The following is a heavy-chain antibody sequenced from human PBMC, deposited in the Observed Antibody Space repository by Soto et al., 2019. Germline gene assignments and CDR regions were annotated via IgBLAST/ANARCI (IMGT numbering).Heavy chain of an antibody. CDR2: ISSDGNYK. J-gene: IGHJ4*02. Sequence: PGGSLRLSCAASGFSFTTYGIHWVRQAPGKGLEWVALISSDGNYKYYADSVKGRFTISRDNSKDTLYLQMNSLRAEDTALYYCASSTTTREGGGSFDYWGQGTPVTVAS. V-gene: IGHV3-30*03. D-gene: IGHD2-15*01. CDR3: ASSTTTREGGGSFDY. CDR1: GFSFTTYG.